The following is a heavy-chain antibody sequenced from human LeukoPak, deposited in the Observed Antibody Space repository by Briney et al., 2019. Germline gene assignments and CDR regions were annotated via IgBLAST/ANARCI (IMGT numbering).Heavy chain of an antibody. V-gene: IGHV3-23*01. Sequence: GGSLRLSCAASGFTFSSYAMSWVRQAPGKGLEWVSGISGSGGSTYYADSVKGRFTISRDNSKKTLYLQMNSLRAEDTAVYYCAKDGGYCSSTSCYTQKFDYWGQGTLVTVSS. D-gene: IGHD2-2*02. J-gene: IGHJ4*02. CDR1: GFTFSSYA. CDR3: AKDGGYCSSTSCYTQKFDY. CDR2: ISGSGGST.